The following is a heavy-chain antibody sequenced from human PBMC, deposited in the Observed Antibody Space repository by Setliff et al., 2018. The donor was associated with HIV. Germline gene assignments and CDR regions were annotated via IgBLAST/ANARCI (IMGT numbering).Heavy chain of an antibody. CDR3: ARAPPGIQNDAFDV. V-gene: IGHV4-61*09. J-gene: IGHJ3*01. CDR1: GGSISSGSYY. Sequence: SETLSLTCSVSGGSISSGSYYWTWIRQPAGKGPEWIGHIYTNGYTNYNPSLKSRVTISVDTSENQFSLRLTSVTAADTAVYYCARAPPGIQNDAFDVWGQGTMVTVS. CDR2: IYTNGYT.